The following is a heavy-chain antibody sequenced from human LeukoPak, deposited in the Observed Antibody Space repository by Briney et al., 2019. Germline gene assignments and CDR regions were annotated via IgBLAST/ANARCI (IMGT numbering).Heavy chain of an antibody. CDR2: ITSTSSAT. J-gene: IGHJ4*02. D-gene: IGHD5-18*01. V-gene: IGHV3-48*04. CDR3: ARAIASYGDSAY. CDR1: GFKFSIFS. Sequence: GGSLRLSCAASGFKFSIFSMGWVRQAPGKGLEWLSYITSTSSATYYADSLQGRFTISRDNAKNSLYLQINSLRADDTAVYYCARAIASYGDSAYWGQGTLVTVSS.